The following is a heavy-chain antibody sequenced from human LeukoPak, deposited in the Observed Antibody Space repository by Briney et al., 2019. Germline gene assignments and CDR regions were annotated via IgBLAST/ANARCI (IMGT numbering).Heavy chain of an antibody. CDR2: IYTSGST. V-gene: IGHV4-61*02. CDR1: GGSISSGSYY. J-gene: IGHJ1*01. D-gene: IGHD6-13*01. CDR3: ARASSSSWYGEYFQH. Sequence: SETLSLTCTVSGGSISSGSYYWSWIRQPAGKGLEWIGRIYTSGSTNYNPSLKSRVTISVDTSKNQFSLKLSSVTAADTAVYYCARASSSSWYGEYFQHWGQGTLVTVSS.